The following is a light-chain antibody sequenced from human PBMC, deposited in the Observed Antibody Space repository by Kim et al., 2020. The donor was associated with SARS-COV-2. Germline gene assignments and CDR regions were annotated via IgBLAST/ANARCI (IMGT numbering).Light chain of an antibody. CDR1: QSVRSN. CDR3: QQHNNWPPEYT. CDR2: GAS. J-gene: IGKJ2*01. V-gene: IGKV3-15*01. Sequence: SPGERATLSCRASQSVRSNLAWYQQKRGQPPRLLIYGASTRATGVPARFDGSGSGTEFTLTISSLQSEDFAVYYCQQHNNWPPEYTFGQGTKLEI.